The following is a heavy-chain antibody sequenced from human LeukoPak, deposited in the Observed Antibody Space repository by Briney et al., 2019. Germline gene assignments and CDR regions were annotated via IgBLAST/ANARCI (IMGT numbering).Heavy chain of an antibody. V-gene: IGHV4-59*12. Sequence: SETLSLTCTVSGGSISSYYWSWIRQPPGKGLEWIGYIYYSGSTNYNPSLKSRVTISVDTSKNQFSLKLSSVTAADTAVYYCARGITMIVGNWFDPWGQGTLVTVSS. CDR1: GGSISSYY. D-gene: IGHD3-22*01. CDR2: IYYSGST. J-gene: IGHJ5*02. CDR3: ARGITMIVGNWFDP.